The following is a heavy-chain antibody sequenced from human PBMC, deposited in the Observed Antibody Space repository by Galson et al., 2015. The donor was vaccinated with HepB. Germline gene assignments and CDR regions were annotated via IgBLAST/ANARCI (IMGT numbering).Heavy chain of an antibody. Sequence: SLRLSCAASGFSVSNSHMSWVRQAPGKGPEWLSIIYSGGSTYYADSVKGRFTISRDNSRNTLHLQMTSLRAEDTAVYYCATGLRDGDYEAFWGQGTLVTVSS. CDR3: ATGLRDGDYEAF. CDR2: IYSGGST. CDR1: GFSVSNSH. D-gene: IGHD4-17*01. J-gene: IGHJ4*02. V-gene: IGHV3-66*01.